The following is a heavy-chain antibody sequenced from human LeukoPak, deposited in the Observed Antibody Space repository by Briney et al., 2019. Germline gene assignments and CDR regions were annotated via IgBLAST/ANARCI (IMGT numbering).Heavy chain of an antibody. J-gene: IGHJ5*02. Sequence: GGSLRLSCAASGFTFSSYSMNWVRQAPGKGLEWVSYISSSSSTIYYADSVKGRFTISRDNAKNSLYLQMNSLRAEDTAVYYCARDRTWGFDPWGQGTLVTVSS. V-gene: IGHV3-48*01. CDR3: ARDRTWGFDP. CDR2: ISSSSSTI. CDR1: GFTFSSYS. D-gene: IGHD1-26*01.